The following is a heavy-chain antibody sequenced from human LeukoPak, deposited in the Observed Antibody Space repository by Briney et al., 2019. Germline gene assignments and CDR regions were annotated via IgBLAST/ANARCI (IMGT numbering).Heavy chain of an antibody. D-gene: IGHD1-14*01. CDR2: ISSSSSYI. J-gene: IGHJ4*02. CDR3: ARDGAGHYFDY. Sequence: GGSLRLSCAASGFTFGGFNMNWVRQAPGEGLEWVASISSSSSYIYNADSVKGRFTISRDNAKNSLYLQMASLRAEDTAVYYCARDGAGHYFDYWGQGALVTVSS. V-gene: IGHV3-21*01. CDR1: GFTFGGFN.